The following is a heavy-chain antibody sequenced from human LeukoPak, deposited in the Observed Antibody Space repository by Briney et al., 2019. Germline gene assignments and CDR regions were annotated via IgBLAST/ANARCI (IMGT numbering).Heavy chain of an antibody. CDR1: GFTFSSYS. CDR3: ARGRVTMVRGATHYYYYGMDV. J-gene: IGHJ6*02. CDR2: ISSSRSYI. V-gene: IGHV3-21*01. Sequence: AGGSLRLSCAASGFTFSSYSMNWVRQAPGKGLEWVSSISSSRSYIYYADSVKGRFTISRDNAKNSLYLQMNSLRAEDTAVYYCARGRVTMVRGATHYYYYGMDVWGQGTTVTVSS. D-gene: IGHD3-10*01.